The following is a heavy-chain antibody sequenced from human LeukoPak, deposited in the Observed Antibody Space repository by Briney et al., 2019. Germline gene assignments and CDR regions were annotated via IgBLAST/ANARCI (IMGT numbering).Heavy chain of an antibody. V-gene: IGHV4-38-2*01. J-gene: IGHJ4*02. CDR2: IYHSGST. CDR1: GYSISSGYY. CDR3: ATGSGFGVVISNYFDY. D-gene: IGHD3-3*01. Sequence: PSETLSLTCAVSGYSISSGYYWDWIRQPPGKGLEWIGSIYHSGSTYYNPSLKSRVTISVDTSKNQFSLKLSSVTAADTAVYYCATGSGFGVVISNYFDYWGQGTLVTVSS.